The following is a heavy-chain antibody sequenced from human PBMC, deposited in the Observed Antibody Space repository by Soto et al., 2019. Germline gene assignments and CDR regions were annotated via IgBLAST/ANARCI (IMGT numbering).Heavy chain of an antibody. CDR3: ARGRAIAARRTNWFDP. Sequence: SETLSLTCAVYGGSFSGYYWSWIRQPPGKGLEWIGEINHSGSTNYNPSLKSRVTISVDTSKNQFSLKLSSVTAADTAVYYCARGRAIAARRTNWFDPWGQGTLVTVSS. CDR1: GGSFSGYY. J-gene: IGHJ5*02. D-gene: IGHD6-6*01. V-gene: IGHV4-34*01. CDR2: INHSGST.